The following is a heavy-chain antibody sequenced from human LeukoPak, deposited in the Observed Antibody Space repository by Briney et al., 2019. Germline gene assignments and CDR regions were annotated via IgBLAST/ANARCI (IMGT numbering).Heavy chain of an antibody. D-gene: IGHD6-19*01. CDR2: IYWDDDK. J-gene: IGHJ4*02. V-gene: IGHV2-5*02. CDR1: GFSLSTSEVG. Sequence: SGPTLVKPTQTLTLTCTFSGFSLSTSEVGVGWIRQPPGKALEWLALIYWDDDKRYSPSLNSRLTITKDTSKNQVVLRMTNMDPXDTXTXYCXHRRSVAAFFDYWGQGTLVTVSS. CDR3: XHRRSVAAFFDY.